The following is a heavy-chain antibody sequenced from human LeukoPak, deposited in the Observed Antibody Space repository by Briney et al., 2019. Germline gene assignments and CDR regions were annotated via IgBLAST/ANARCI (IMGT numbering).Heavy chain of an antibody. Sequence: GGSLRLSCAASEFTFSNYVMHWVRQAPGKGLEWVAVISYDGSNKYYADSVKGRFTISRDNSKNSLFLQMNSLRAEDTAVYYCARRYYDFWSGYSYYFDYWGQGTLVTVSS. CDR2: ISYDGSNK. CDR1: EFTFSNYV. V-gene: IGHV3-30*04. CDR3: ARRYYDFWSGYSYYFDY. D-gene: IGHD3-3*01. J-gene: IGHJ4*02.